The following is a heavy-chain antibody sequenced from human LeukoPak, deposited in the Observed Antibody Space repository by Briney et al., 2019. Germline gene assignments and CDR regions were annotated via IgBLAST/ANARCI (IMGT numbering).Heavy chain of an antibody. CDR2: IWYDGNNK. D-gene: IGHD4-4*01. Sequence: GGSLRLSCAASGFTFSSYGMHWVRQAPGKGLEWVAVIWYDGNNKYYADSVKGRFTISRDNSKNTLYLQMNSLRAEDTAVYYCARVGTVTPPYYYYGMDVWGQGTTVTVSS. V-gene: IGHV3-33*01. CDR1: GFTFSSYG. CDR3: ARVGTVTPPYYYYGMDV. J-gene: IGHJ6*02.